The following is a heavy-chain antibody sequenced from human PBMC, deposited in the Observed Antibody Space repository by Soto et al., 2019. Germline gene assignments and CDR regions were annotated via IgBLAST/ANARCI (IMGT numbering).Heavy chain of an antibody. Sequence: ASVKGSFKASGGTVCKYCIHWERQAPGQGLEWMGGIIPIFGTANYAQKFQGRVTITADESTSTAYMELSSLRSEDTAVYYCARSDFWSGEYNWFDPWGQGTLVTVSS. CDR2: IIPIFGTA. D-gene: IGHD3-3*01. V-gene: IGHV1-69*13. J-gene: IGHJ5*02. CDR3: ARSDFWSGEYNWFDP. CDR1: GGTVCKYC.